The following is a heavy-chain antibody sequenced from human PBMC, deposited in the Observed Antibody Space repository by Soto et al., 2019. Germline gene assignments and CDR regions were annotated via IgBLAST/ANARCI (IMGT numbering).Heavy chain of an antibody. J-gene: IGHJ4*02. D-gene: IGHD3-16*01. Sequence: GASVKVSCKASGFTFTSSAVQWVRQAPGQRLEWIGWINAGNGNTKYSQKFQGRVTITRDTSASTAYMELSSLRSEDTAVYYCARVPYVLTYYFDYWGQGTLVTVSS. CDR1: GFTFTSSA. CDR2: INAGNGNT. CDR3: ARVPYVLTYYFDY. V-gene: IGHV1-3*01.